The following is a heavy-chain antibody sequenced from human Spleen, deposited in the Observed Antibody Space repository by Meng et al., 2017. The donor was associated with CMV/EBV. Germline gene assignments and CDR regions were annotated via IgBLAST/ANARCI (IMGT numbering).Heavy chain of an antibody. V-gene: IGHV3-21*01. CDR2: ISGSSNSI. D-gene: IGHD6-13*01. J-gene: IGHJ6*02. CDR3: ARLKQQLEGGFYYYGMDV. Sequence: GESLKISCAASGFTFNTYSMNWVRQAPGKGLEWVSSISGSSNSIYYAASVKGRFSVSRDSARNSLYLQMSSLRAEDTAVYYCARLKQQLEGGFYYYGMDVWGQGTTVTVSS. CDR1: GFTFNTYS.